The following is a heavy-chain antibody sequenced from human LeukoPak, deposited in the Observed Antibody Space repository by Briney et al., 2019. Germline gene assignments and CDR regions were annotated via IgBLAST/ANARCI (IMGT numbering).Heavy chain of an antibody. D-gene: IGHD3-10*01. CDR1: GYTFTGYS. CDR3: ARDKGYGSGSLYVMDV. V-gene: IGHV1-2*02. J-gene: IGHJ6*02. Sequence: ASVKVSCKAAGYTFTGYSMHWGRQAPGQGLEGMGGINPNSGGTKYAQKCQGRVTITRDTSISTAYMELSRLRSDDTAVYYCARDKGYGSGSLYVMDVWGQGTTVTVS. CDR2: INPNSGGT.